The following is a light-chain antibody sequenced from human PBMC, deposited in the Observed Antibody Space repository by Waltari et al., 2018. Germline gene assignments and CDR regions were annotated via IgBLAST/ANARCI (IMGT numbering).Light chain of an antibody. Sequence: EIVLTQSPGILSLSPGERPTLSCRASQGVTTTFLAWYQQKPGQAPRLLIYGASNRATGIPDRFSGSGSGTDFTLTINRLEPEDFAVYWCQQYGSSMYTFGQGTKVEIK. CDR3: QQYGSSMYT. CDR2: GAS. J-gene: IGKJ2*01. CDR1: QGVTTTF. V-gene: IGKV3-20*01.